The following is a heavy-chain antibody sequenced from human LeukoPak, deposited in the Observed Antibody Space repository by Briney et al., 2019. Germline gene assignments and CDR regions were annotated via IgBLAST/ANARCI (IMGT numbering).Heavy chain of an antibody. Sequence: SETLSLTCTVPGGSISSYYWSWIRQPAGKGLEWIGRIYTSGSTNYNPSLKSRVTMSVDTSKNQFSLKLSSVTAADTAVYYCARDHYDSSGYRVYYYMDVWGKGTTVTVSS. V-gene: IGHV4-4*07. D-gene: IGHD3-22*01. J-gene: IGHJ6*03. CDR3: ARDHYDSSGYRVYYYMDV. CDR2: IYTSGST. CDR1: GGSISSYY.